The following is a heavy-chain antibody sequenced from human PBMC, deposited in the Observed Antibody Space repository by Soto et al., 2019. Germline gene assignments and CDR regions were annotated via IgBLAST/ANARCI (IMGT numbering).Heavy chain of an antibody. CDR2: VDYTGNT. V-gene: IGHV4-59*01. Sequence: SETLSLTCTVSTDSMDGFYWNWIRQPPGKGLEWIGYVDYTGNTNYDPSLRSRVSISIDTSKNQFSLQLSSVIAADTAIYYCARDATLRHWGHGTLVTVSS. J-gene: IGHJ4*01. CDR1: TDSMDGFY. CDR3: ARDATLRH. D-gene: IGHD2-15*01.